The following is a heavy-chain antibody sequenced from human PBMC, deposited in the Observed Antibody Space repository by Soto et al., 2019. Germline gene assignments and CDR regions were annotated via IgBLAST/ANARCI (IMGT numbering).Heavy chain of an antibody. J-gene: IGHJ3*02. CDR1: GFTVSSNY. Sequence: EVQLVESGGGLVQPGGSLRLSCAASGFTVSSNYMSWVRQAPGKGLEWVSVIYSGGSTYYADSVKGRFTISRHNSKNTLYLQMNSLRAEDTAVYYCARAGVGRSSGWYAFDIWGQGTMVTVSS. D-gene: IGHD6-19*01. V-gene: IGHV3-53*04. CDR2: IYSGGST. CDR3: ARAGVGRSSGWYAFDI.